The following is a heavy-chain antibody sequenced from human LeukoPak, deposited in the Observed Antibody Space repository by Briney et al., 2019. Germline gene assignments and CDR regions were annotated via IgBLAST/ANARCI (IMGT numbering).Heavy chain of an antibody. V-gene: IGHV3-48*01. Sequence: GGSLRLSCEASGFTFSSYAMAWVRQAPGKGLEWLSYITSGSNINYADSVKGRFTISRDNAKNSLYLQMNSLRAEDTAVYYCARHTSENAHAFDIWGQGTMVTVSS. J-gene: IGHJ3*02. CDR2: ITSGSNI. D-gene: IGHD1-1*01. CDR3: ARHTSENAHAFDI. CDR1: GFTFSSYA.